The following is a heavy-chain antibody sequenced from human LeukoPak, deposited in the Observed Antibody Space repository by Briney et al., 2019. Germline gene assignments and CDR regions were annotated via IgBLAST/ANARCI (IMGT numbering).Heavy chain of an antibody. CDR3: ARVLGYLDY. CDR2: IYYSGST. J-gene: IGHJ4*02. V-gene: IGHV4-59*11. Sequence: SETLSLTCTVSGGYMSSHYWSWIRQPPGKGLEWIGYIYYSGSTNYNPSLKSRVTISVDTSKNQFSLKLSSVTAADTAVYYCARVLGYLDYWGQGTLVTVSS. CDR1: GGYMSSHY. D-gene: IGHD2-2*01.